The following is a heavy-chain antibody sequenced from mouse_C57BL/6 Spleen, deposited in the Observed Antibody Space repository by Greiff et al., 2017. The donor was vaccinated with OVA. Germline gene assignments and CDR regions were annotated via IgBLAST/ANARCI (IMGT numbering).Heavy chain of an antibody. Sequence: VQLQQPGAELVMPGASVKLSCKASGYTFTSYWMHWVKQRPGQGLEWIGEIDPSDSYTNYNQKFKGKSTLTVDKSSSTAYMQLSSLTSEDSAVYYCARSDPKTWFAYWGQGTLVTVSA. CDR1: GYTFTSYW. CDR3: ARSDPKTWFAY. V-gene: IGHV1-69*01. CDR2: IDPSDSYT. J-gene: IGHJ3*01.